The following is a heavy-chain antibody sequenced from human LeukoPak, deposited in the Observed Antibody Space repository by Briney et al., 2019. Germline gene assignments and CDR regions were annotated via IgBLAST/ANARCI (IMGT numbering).Heavy chain of an antibody. D-gene: IGHD4-17*01. J-gene: IGHJ4*02. CDR2: INHSGST. Sequence: MPSETLSLTCAVYGGSFSVYYWSWIRQPPGKGLEWIGEINHSGSTNYNPSLKSRVTISVDTSKNKFSLKLSSVTAADTAVYYCARGRGAYGDRRGIDYWGQGTLVTVSS. CDR1: GGSFSVYY. V-gene: IGHV4-34*01. CDR3: ARGRGAYGDRRGIDY.